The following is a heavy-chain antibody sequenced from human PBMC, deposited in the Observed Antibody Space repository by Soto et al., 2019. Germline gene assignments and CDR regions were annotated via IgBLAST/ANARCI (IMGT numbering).Heavy chain of an antibody. D-gene: IGHD2-8*02. Sequence: PSETLSLTCAVSGGSISSGGYSWSWIRQPPGKGLEWIGYIYHSGSTYYNPSLESRVTISVDTSKNQFSLKLTSVTAADTAVYYCARDKITGLFDYWGQGTLVTVSS. V-gene: IGHV4-30-2*01. J-gene: IGHJ4*02. CDR2: IYHSGST. CDR1: GGSISSGGYS. CDR3: ARDKITGLFDY.